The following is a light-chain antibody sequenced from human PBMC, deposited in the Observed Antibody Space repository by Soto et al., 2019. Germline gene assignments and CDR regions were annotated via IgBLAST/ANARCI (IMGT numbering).Light chain of an antibody. V-gene: IGLV2-23*03. CDR1: SSDVGSYNL. CDR3: CSYAGSSTFPV. CDR2: EGS. Sequence: QSVLTQPASVSGSPGQSITISCTGTSSDVGSYNLVSWYQQHPGKAPKLMIYEGSKRPSVVSNRFSGSKSGNTASLTISGLQAEDEADYYCCSYAGSSTFPVFGTGTKVTVL. J-gene: IGLJ1*01.